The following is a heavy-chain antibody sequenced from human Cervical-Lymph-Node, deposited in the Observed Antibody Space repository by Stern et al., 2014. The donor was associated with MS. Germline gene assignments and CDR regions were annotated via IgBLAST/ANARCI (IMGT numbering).Heavy chain of an antibody. V-gene: IGHV1-18*01. Sequence: QLQLVQSGSEVKKPGASVKVSCKASGYTFTNYGITWVRQAPGQGLEWMGWISAYNGDTNYAQNLQGRVTMTTDTSMTTAYMELRSLRSDDTAVYYCARTYVRAFDYWGQGSLVTVSS. CDR3: ARTYVRAFDY. D-gene: IGHD3-16*01. CDR2: ISAYNGDT. CDR1: GYTFTNYG. J-gene: IGHJ4*02.